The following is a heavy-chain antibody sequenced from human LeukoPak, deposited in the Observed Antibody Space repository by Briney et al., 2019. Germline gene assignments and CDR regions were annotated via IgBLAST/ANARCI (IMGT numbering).Heavy chain of an antibody. Sequence: GGSLRLSCAASGFTFRSYWMDWVRQAPGKGLEWVANIKQDGSEMYYVDSVKGRFTISRDNSKNTLYLQMNSLRPEDTAVYYCAKGGKYDILTGYPRSRLLGDYWGQGTLVTVSS. J-gene: IGHJ4*02. V-gene: IGHV3-7*01. CDR1: GFTFRSYW. CDR3: AKGGKYDILTGYPRSRLLGDY. CDR2: IKQDGSEM. D-gene: IGHD3-9*01.